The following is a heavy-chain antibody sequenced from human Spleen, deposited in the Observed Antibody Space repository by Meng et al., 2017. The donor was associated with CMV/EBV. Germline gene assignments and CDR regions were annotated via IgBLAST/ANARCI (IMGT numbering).Heavy chain of an antibody. Sequence: GGSLRLSCAASGFTFSNTWMSWVRQAPGKGLEWVGRIKSKTDGGTTDYAAPVKGRFTISRDDSKNTPYLQMNSLKTEDTAVYYCTTDAYYDSSGYYLDAFDIWGQGTMVTVSS. CDR2: IKSKTDGGTT. J-gene: IGHJ3*02. D-gene: IGHD3-22*01. CDR3: TTDAYYDSSGYYLDAFDI. V-gene: IGHV3-15*01. CDR1: GFTFSNTW.